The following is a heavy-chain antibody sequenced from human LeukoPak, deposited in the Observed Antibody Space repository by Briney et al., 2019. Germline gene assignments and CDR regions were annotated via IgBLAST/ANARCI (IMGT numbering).Heavy chain of an antibody. V-gene: IGHV4-59*12. CDR2: IYHSGST. Sequence: SETLSLTCTISGGAISSYYWSWIRQPPGKGLEWIGYIYHSGSTYYNPSLKSRVTISVDRSKNQFSLKLSSVTAADTAVYYCARDWGDIVVVPAATGLGAFDIWGQGTMVTVSS. CDR3: ARDWGDIVVVPAATGLGAFDI. J-gene: IGHJ3*02. D-gene: IGHD2-2*01. CDR1: GGAISSYY.